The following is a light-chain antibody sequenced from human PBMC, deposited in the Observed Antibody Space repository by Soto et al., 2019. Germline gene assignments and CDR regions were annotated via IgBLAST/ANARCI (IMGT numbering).Light chain of an antibody. CDR1: SSDVGSYNR. V-gene: IGLV2-18*02. J-gene: IGLJ2*01. CDR2: EVT. CDR3: SSYTGSSTYVV. Sequence: QSVLTQPPSVSGSPGQSVTISCTGTSSDVGSYNRVSWYQQSPGTAPKLIIYEVTNRPSGVPDRFSGSKSGDTASLTISGLQAEDEADYYCSSYTGSSTYVVFGGGTKLTVL.